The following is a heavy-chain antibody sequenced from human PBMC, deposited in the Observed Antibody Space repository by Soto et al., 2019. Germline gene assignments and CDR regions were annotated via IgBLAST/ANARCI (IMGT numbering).Heavy chain of an antibody. CDR2: FDPEDGET. CDR1: GYTLTELS. CDR3: AKDKGEYYYDSSGFDY. J-gene: IGHJ4*02. Sequence: ASVKVSCKVSGYTLTELSMHWVRQAPGKGLEWMGGFDPEDGETIYAQKFQGRVTMTEDTSTDTAYMELSSLRSEDTAVYYCAKDKGEYYYDSSGFDYWGQGTLVTVSS. V-gene: IGHV1-24*01. D-gene: IGHD3-22*01.